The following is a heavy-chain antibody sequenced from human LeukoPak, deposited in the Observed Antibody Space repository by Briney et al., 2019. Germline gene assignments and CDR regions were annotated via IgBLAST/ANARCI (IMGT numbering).Heavy chain of an antibody. D-gene: IGHD3-3*01. CDR2: IKQDGSEK. V-gene: IGHV3-7*01. CDR1: GFTFSSYW. J-gene: IGHJ4*02. Sequence: GGSLRLSCAASGFTFSSYWMSWVRQAPGKGLEWVANIKQDGSEKYYVDSVKGRFTISSDTAKNSLYLQMNSLRAGDTAVYYSAVSSDFWSGYYGYWGQGTLVTVSS. CDR3: AVSSDFWSGYYGY.